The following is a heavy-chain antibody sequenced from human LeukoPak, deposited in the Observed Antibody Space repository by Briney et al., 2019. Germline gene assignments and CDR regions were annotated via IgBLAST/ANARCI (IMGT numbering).Heavy chain of an antibody. V-gene: IGHV4-34*01. CDR3: ARGRRFGELFGY. CDR1: GGSFSVYY. D-gene: IGHD3-10*01. J-gene: IGHJ4*02. Sequence: SETLSLTCAVYGGSFSVYYWSGIRQPPGKGREWIGEINHSGSTNYNPSLKSRVTISVDTSKNQFSLKLSSVSAGDTAVYYCARGRRFGELFGYWGQGTLVTVSS. CDR2: INHSGST.